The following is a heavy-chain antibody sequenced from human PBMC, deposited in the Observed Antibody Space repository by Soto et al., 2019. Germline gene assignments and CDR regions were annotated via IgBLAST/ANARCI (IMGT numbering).Heavy chain of an antibody. D-gene: IGHD6-6*01. V-gene: IGHV3-30-3*01. Sequence: PGGSLRLSCAASGFTFSSYAMHWVRQAPGKGLEWVAVISYDGSNKYYADSVKGRFTISRDNSKNTLYLQMNSLRAEDTAVYYCARVAAPEHYYYYYGMDVWGQGTTVTVSS. CDR2: ISYDGSNK. J-gene: IGHJ6*02. CDR1: GFTFSSYA. CDR3: ARVAAPEHYYYYYGMDV.